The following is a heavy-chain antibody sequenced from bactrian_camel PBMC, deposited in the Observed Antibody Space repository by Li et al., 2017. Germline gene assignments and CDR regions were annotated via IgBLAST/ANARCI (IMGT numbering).Heavy chain of an antibody. D-gene: IGHD6*01. Sequence: LVESGGGLVQPGGSLRLSCSASGFTFNSYAMTWVRQAPGKGLEWVSTINNGGGMLYYSDSVKGRFAISRDNAKNTVYLQMNSLKSEDTALYYCATDPTLILVAGGSVFGHWGQGTQVTVS. CDR3: ATDPTLILVAGGSVFGH. V-gene: IGHV3S40*01. J-gene: IGHJ6*01. CDR1: GFTFNSYA. CDR2: INNGGGML.